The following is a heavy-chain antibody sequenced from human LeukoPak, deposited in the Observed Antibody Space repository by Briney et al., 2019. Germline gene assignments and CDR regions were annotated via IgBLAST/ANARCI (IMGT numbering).Heavy chain of an antibody. CDR3: AREGYTMVRGVISYYFDY. CDR2: IKQDGSKK. CDR1: GFTFSSYW. Sequence: PGGSLRLSCAASGFTFSSYWMSWVRQAPGKGLEWVANIKQDGSKKYYVDSVKGRFTISRDNAKNSLYLQMNSLRAEDTAVYYCAREGYTMVRGVISYYFDYWGQGTLVTVSS. J-gene: IGHJ4*02. V-gene: IGHV3-7*01. D-gene: IGHD3-10*01.